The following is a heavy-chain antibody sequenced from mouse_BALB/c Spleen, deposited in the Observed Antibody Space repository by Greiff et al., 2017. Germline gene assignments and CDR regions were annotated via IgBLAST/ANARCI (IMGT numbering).Heavy chain of an antibody. Sequence: VQLQQSGAELVRSGASVKLSCTASGFNIKDYYMHWVKQRPEQGLEWIGWIDPENGDTKYDPKFQGKATITADTSSNTAYLQLSSLTSEDTAVYYCASSTMITTIYAMDYWGQGTSVTVSS. D-gene: IGHD2-4*01. CDR1: GFNIKDYY. CDR2: IDPENGDT. CDR3: ASSTMITTIYAMDY. V-gene: IGHV14-4*02. J-gene: IGHJ4*01.